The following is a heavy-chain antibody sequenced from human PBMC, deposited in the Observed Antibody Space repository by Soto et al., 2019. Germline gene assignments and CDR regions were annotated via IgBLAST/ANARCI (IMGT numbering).Heavy chain of an antibody. J-gene: IGHJ4*01. Sequence: QVHLVESGGGVVQPGKSLRLSCVASGFNLNSPAIHWVRQAPGKGLEWVAVIWYDGNNRYYAESAKGRFTISRDDSKNTVYLQLNSLRVEDTAVFYCARSPDYDVFPDFWGQGTLVTVSS. CDR3: ARSPDYDVFPDF. V-gene: IGHV3-33*01. CDR2: IWYDGNNR. D-gene: IGHD3-9*01. CDR1: GFNLNSPA.